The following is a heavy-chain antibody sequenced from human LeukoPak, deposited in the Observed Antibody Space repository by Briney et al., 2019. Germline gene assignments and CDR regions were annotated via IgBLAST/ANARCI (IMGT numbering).Heavy chain of an antibody. CDR1: GFTFSSYS. V-gene: IGHV3-21*04. Sequence: PGGSLRLSCAASGFTFSSYSMNWVRQPPGKGLEWVSSIFPSGGEIHYADSVRGRFTTSRDNSKSTLSLQMNSLRAEDTAIYYCATYRQVLLPFESWGQGTLVTVSS. CDR2: IFPSGGEI. CDR3: ATYRQVLLPFES. D-gene: IGHD2-8*02. J-gene: IGHJ4*02.